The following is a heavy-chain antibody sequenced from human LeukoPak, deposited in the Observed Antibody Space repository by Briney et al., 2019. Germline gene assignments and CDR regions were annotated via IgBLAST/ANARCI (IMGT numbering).Heavy chain of an antibody. CDR2: IQTITDGGTT. D-gene: IGHD3-16*01. V-gene: IGHV3-15*01. CDR3: TSTLGY. J-gene: IGHJ4*02. CDR1: GFTFSNAW. Sequence: PGGSLRLSCAASGFTFSNAWMYWVRQAPGKGLEWVGRIQTITDGGTTDYAAPVRGRFTISRDDSKNTLYLQMNSLKTEDTAVYYCTSTLGYWGQGTLVIVSS.